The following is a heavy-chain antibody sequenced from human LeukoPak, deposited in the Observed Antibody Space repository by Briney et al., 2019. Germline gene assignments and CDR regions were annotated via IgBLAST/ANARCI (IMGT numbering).Heavy chain of an antibody. V-gene: IGHV5-51*01. CDR2: IYPGDSDT. CDR3: ARTRRGYGSGSYSDV. Sequence: GPPRQISSQGPGYRFTTYWIGWVRPTPGKGLGWMGIIYPGDSDTRYSPSFQAPVTISADKSISTAYLRWSSLKASDTAMYNCARTRRGYGSGSYSDVWGKGTTVTVSS. J-gene: IGHJ6*04. D-gene: IGHD3-10*01. CDR1: GYRFTTYW.